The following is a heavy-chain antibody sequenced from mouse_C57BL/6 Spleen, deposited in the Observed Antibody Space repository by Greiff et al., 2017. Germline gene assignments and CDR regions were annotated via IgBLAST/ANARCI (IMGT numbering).Heavy chain of an antibody. J-gene: IGHJ1*03. V-gene: IGHV1-82*01. Sequence: QVQLQQSGPELVKPGASVKISCKASGYAFSSSWMNWVKQRPGKGLEWIGRIYPGDGATNYNGKFKGKATLTADKSSSTAYMQLSSLTSEDSAVYFCARRGSSPWWYFDVWGTGTTVTVSS. CDR3: ARRGSSPWWYFDV. D-gene: IGHD1-1*01. CDR2: IYPGDGAT. CDR1: GYAFSSSW.